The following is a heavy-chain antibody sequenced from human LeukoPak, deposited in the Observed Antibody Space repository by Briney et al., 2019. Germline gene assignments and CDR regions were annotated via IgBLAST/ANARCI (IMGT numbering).Heavy chain of an antibody. CDR1: GFTFSSYW. Sequence: PGGSLRLSCAASGFTFSSYWMSWVRQAPGKGLEWVAVISYDGSNKYYADSVKGRFTISRDNSKNTLYLQMNSLRAEDTAVYYCVKDDGSGYVPPPSDYWGQGTLVTVSS. D-gene: IGHD3-22*01. J-gene: IGHJ4*02. CDR2: ISYDGSNK. V-gene: IGHV3-30*18. CDR3: VKDDGSGYVPPPSDY.